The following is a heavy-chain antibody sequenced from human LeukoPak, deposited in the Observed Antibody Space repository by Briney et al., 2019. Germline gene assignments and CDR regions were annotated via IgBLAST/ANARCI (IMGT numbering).Heavy chain of an antibody. CDR2: MNPNSGNT. Sequence: ASVKVSCKASGYTFTSYGISWVRQATGQGLEWMGWMNPNSGNTGYAQKFQGRVTMTRNTSISTAYMELSSLRSEDTAVYYCARDFSGSYSRSYWGQGTLVTVSS. V-gene: IGHV1-8*02. D-gene: IGHD3-10*01. CDR1: GYTFTSYG. J-gene: IGHJ4*02. CDR3: ARDFSGSYSRSY.